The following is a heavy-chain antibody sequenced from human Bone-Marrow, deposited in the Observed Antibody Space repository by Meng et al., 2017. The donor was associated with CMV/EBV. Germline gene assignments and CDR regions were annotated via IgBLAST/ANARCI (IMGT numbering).Heavy chain of an antibody. J-gene: IGHJ4*02. D-gene: IGHD2-15*01. V-gene: IGHV3-33*01. Sequence: GGSLRLSCAASGFAFSNYGMHWVRQAPGKGLEWMAVIWYDGTNKYHVDSVKGRFTISRDNSRNTLYLQMNSLRAEDTAVYYCARSQGKGRGYPFDYWGQGTLVTVSS. CDR1: GFAFSNYG. CDR3: ARSQGKGRGYPFDY. CDR2: IWYDGTNK.